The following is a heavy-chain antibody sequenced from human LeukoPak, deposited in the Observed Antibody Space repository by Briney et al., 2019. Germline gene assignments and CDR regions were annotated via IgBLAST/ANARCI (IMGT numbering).Heavy chain of an antibody. Sequence: GRSLRLSCAASGFTFSSYGMHSVRQAPGPGLKWVAFMRYDGSTKYYADSVKGRFTISRDNSKNTLYLQMNSLRAEDTAVYYCAKDLSCGGDCYSGVAYWGQGTLVTVSS. V-gene: IGHV3-30*02. D-gene: IGHD2-21*02. CDR2: MRYDGSTK. J-gene: IGHJ4*02. CDR3: AKDLSCGGDCYSGVAY. CDR1: GFTFSSYG.